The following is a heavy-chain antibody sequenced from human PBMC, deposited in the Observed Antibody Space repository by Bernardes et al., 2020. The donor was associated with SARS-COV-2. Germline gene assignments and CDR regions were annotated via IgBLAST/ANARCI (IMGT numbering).Heavy chain of an antibody. Sequence: ESLKISCKGSGYSFTSYWIGWVRQMPGKGLEWMGIIYPGDSDTRYSPSFQGQVTISADKSISTAYLQWSSLKASDTAMYYCARGPQPHFLPYGMDVWGQGTTVTVSS. D-gene: IGHD3-3*02. CDR3: ARGPQPHFLPYGMDV. CDR2: IYPGDSDT. CDR1: GYSFTSYW. J-gene: IGHJ6*02. V-gene: IGHV5-51*01.